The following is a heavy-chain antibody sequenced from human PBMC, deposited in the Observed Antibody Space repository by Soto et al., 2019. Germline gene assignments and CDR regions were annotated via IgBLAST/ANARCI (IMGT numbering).Heavy chain of an antibody. CDR2: ISGSGGST. J-gene: IGHJ4*02. Sequence: GGSLRLSCAASVFTCSSYAMSWVRQAPGKGLEWVSAISGSGGSTYYADSVKGRFTISRDNPKNTLYLQMNSLRAEDTAVYYCAAFAPFSIASYFDYWGQGTLVTVSS. D-gene: IGHD6-6*01. CDR3: AAFAPFSIASYFDY. V-gene: IGHV3-23*01. CDR1: VFTCSSYA.